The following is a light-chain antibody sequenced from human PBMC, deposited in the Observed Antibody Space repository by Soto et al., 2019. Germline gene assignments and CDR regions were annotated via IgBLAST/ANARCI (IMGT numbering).Light chain of an antibody. CDR2: DAS. CDR3: QQYNSYQT. CDR1: QSVNSW. Sequence: DSQMTQSPSTLSSFVGDRVTITCRASQSVNSWLAWYQQRPGKAPKLLIYDASTLESGVPSRFSGSGSGTEFTLTISSLQPDDFATYYCQQYNSYQTFGGGTNVDI. V-gene: IGKV1-5*01. J-gene: IGKJ4*01.